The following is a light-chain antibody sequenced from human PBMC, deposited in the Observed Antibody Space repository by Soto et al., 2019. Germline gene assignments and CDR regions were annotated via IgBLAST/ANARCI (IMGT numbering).Light chain of an antibody. V-gene: IGKV1-39*01. CDR3: QESATTRWA. Sequence: DIQMTQSPSSLSASVGDRVTIACRASQNITNFLNWYQHNPGKAPNLLIFAASHLQSGVSSRFSGSGSGTDFTLTISSLHPEDFATFYCQESATTRWAFGKGTKVEIK. CDR2: AAS. J-gene: IGKJ1*01. CDR1: QNITNF.